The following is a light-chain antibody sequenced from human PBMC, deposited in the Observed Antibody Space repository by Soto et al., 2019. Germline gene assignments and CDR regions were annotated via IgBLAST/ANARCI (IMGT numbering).Light chain of an antibody. Sequence: EIVMTQSPATLSVSVGDRATLSCRASQSVSSNLAWYQLKPGQAPRLLIYHTSYRATGIPDRFSGSGSGTDFTLTISSLEPEDLAVYYCQQRSNWPRTFGQGTKVDIK. CDR3: QQRSNWPRT. CDR2: HTS. CDR1: QSVSSN. V-gene: IGKV3-11*01. J-gene: IGKJ1*01.